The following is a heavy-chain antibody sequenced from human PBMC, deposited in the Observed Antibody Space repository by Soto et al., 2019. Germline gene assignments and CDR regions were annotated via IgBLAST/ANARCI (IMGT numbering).Heavy chain of an antibody. CDR1: AFTFNSYV. D-gene: IGHD4-17*01. Sequence: QVHLVESGGGVVQPGRSLRLSCAASAFTFNSYVMHWVRQAPGKGLEGVALISYDGSNKYYADSVKGRFTISRDNSKNTLYLQMNIVRAEDTAVYYCARELAVTRRLDFWGQGTLVTVSS. J-gene: IGHJ4*02. CDR2: ISYDGSNK. CDR3: ARELAVTRRLDF. V-gene: IGHV3-30-3*01.